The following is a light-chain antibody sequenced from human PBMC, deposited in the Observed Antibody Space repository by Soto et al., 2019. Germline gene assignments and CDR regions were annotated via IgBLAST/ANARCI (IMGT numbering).Light chain of an antibody. Sequence: EIVLTQSPVTLSLSAGERANISCRASQSVSTYLAWYQQKPGQAPRLLIFDASNRASGIPARFSGSWSGTDFTLTISSLEPEDFAVYYCQQRSSWPLTFGGGTKVGIK. CDR1: QSVSTY. CDR3: QQRSSWPLT. V-gene: IGKV3-11*01. J-gene: IGKJ4*01. CDR2: DAS.